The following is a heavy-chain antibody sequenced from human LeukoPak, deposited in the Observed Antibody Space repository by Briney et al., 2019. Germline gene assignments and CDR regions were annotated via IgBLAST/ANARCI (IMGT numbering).Heavy chain of an antibody. Sequence: SETLSLICAVSGVSISSSEWWIWVRQPPGQGLEWIGEIHRDGRTRYNPSLKSRVTMSMDYSKNQFSLSVTSVTAADTAIYYCGKTDIYFNPIDYWGPGSLVTVPS. J-gene: IGHJ4*02. V-gene: IGHV4-4*02. CDR2: IHRDGRT. CDR3: GKTDIYFNPIDY. CDR1: GVSISSSEW. D-gene: IGHD3-9*01.